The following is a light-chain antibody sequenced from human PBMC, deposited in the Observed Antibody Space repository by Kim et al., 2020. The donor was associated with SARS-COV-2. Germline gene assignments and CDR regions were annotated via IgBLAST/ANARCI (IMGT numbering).Light chain of an antibody. CDR1: SSSY. CDR2: GAS. Sequence: SSSYLAWYQQKPGKAPRLLIYGASSRATGIPDRFSGSGSGTDFTLTISRLEPEDFAVYYCQQYGSSLLTFGGGTKVDIK. V-gene: IGKV3-20*01. CDR3: QQYGSSLLT. J-gene: IGKJ4*01.